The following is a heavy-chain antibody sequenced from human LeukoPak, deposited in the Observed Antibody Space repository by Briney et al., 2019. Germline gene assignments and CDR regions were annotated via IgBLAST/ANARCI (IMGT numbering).Heavy chain of an antibody. CDR3: AKVSASSGPYRGYYFDY. CDR2: ISGSGGST. CDR1: GFTFSSYA. J-gene: IGHJ4*02. Sequence: PGGSLRLSCAASGFTFSSYAMSWVRQAPGKGLEWVSAISGSGGSTYYADSVKGRFTISRDNSKNTLYLQMNSLRAEDTAVYYCAKVSASSGPYRGYYFDYWGQGTLVTVSS. D-gene: IGHD5-12*01. V-gene: IGHV3-23*01.